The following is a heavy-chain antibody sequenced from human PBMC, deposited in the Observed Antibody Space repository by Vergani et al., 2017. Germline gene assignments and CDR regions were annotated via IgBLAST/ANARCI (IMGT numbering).Heavy chain of an antibody. Sequence: EVQLLESGGGLVQHGGSLRLTCAASEFTFSNYAMNWVRQAPGKGLEWVSGISGSGVSAYYTDSVKGRFTISRDNSKNMLFLQMNNLRTEDTAIYYCAKQYFVSGNYLFDYWGQGTLVTVSS. V-gene: IGHV3-23*01. J-gene: IGHJ4*02. D-gene: IGHD3-10*01. CDR1: EFTFSNYA. CDR2: ISGSGVSA. CDR3: AKQYFVSGNYLFDY.